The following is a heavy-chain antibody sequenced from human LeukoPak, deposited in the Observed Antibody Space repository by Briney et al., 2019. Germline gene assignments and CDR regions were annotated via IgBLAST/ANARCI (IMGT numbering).Heavy chain of an antibody. V-gene: IGHV3-23*01. CDR1: GFTFSSYA. J-gene: IGHJ4*02. CDR3: AKGVTMVRGVIIRLYYFDY. Sequence: GGSLGLSCAASGFTFSSYAMSWVRQAPGKGLEWVSAISGSGGSTYYADSVKGRFTISRDNSKNTLYLQMNSLRAEDTAVYYCAKGVTMVRGVIIRLYYFDYWGQGTLVTVSS. D-gene: IGHD3-10*01. CDR2: ISGSGGST.